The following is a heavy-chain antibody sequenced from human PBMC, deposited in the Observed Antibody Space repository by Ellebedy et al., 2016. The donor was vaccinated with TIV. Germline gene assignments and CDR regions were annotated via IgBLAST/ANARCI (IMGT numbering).Heavy chain of an antibody. CDR2: INHSGST. CDR1: GGTFSDYY. CDR3: ARDRNTAAGGMDV. D-gene: IGHD5-18*01. V-gene: IGHV4-34*01. J-gene: IGHJ6*02. Sequence: SETLSLXXAVYGGTFSDYYWSWIRQPPGKGLEWIGEINHSGSTNYNPSLKSRVTISVDTSKNQFSLKLSSVTAADTAVYYCARDRNTAAGGMDVWGQGTTVTVSS.